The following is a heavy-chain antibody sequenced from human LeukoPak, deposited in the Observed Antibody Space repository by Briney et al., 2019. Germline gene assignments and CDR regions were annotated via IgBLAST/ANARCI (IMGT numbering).Heavy chain of an antibody. CDR2: INPNSGGT. Sequence: SVKVSCKASGYTFTCYYMHWVRQAPGQGVEWMGWINPNSGGTNYAQKFQGRVTMTRDTSISTAYMELSRLRSDDTAVYYCARENGDYWTRNYYYGMDVWGQGTTVTVSS. V-gene: IGHV1-2*02. J-gene: IGHJ6*02. CDR1: GYTFTCYY. CDR3: ARENGDYWTRNYYYGMDV. D-gene: IGHD4-17*01.